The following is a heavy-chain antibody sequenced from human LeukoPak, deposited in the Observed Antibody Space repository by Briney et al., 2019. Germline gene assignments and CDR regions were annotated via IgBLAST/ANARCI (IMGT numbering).Heavy chain of an antibody. V-gene: IGHV4-61*02. D-gene: IGHD6-13*01. CDR2: IYTSGIT. CDR3: ASGRVSGTEDDAFDI. Sequence: PSETLSLTCTVSGGSISSGSYYWSWIRQPAGKGLEWIGRIYTSGITNYNPSLKSRVTISVDTSKNQFSLKLSSVTAADTAVYYCASGRVSGTEDDAFDIWGQGTMVTVSS. CDR1: GGSISSGSYY. J-gene: IGHJ3*02.